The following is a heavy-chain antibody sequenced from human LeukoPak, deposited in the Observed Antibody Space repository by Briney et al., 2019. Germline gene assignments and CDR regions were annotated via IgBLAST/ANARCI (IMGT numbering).Heavy chain of an antibody. CDR2: IYYSGTT. D-gene: IGHD2-2*02. J-gene: IGHJ3*02. V-gene: IGHV4-59*12. CDR1: GDSISGYY. Sequence: SETLSLTCTVSGDSISGYYWSWIRQPPGKGLEWIGNIYYSGTTNHNPSLKSRVTISVDTSKNQFSLKLSSVTAADTAVYYCARGRYCSSTSCYRFAFDIWGQGTMVTVSS. CDR3: ARGRYCSSTSCYRFAFDI.